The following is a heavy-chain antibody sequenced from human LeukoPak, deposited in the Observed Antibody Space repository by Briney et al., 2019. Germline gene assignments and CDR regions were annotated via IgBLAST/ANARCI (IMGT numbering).Heavy chain of an antibody. CDR1: GYSISSGYF. J-gene: IGHJ5*02. CDR3: ARVPITTKRFDP. Sequence: SETLSLTCTVSGYSISSGYFWGWIRQPPGKGLEWIGSIYYSGSTYYNPSLKSRVTISVDTSKNQFSLKLSSVTAADTAVYYCARVPITTKRFDPWGQGTLVTVSS. CDR2: IYYSGST. D-gene: IGHD3-16*01. V-gene: IGHV4-38-2*02.